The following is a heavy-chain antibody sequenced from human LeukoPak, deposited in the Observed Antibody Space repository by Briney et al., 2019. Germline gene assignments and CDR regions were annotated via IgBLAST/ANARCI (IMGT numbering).Heavy chain of an antibody. Sequence: GGSLRLSCAASGFTFSSYAMHWVCQAPGKGLEWVAVISYDGSNKYYADSVKGRFTISRDNSKNTLYLQMNSLRAEDTAVYYCAREGSGYFYGAVDFWGQGTLVTVSS. D-gene: IGHD3-22*01. CDR1: GFTFSSYA. CDR3: AREGSGYFYGAVDF. J-gene: IGHJ4*02. CDR2: ISYDGSNK. V-gene: IGHV3-30-3*01.